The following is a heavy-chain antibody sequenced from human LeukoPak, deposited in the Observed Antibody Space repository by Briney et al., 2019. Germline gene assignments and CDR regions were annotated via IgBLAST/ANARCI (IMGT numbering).Heavy chain of an antibody. Sequence: GASVKVSCKASGYTFTSYDINWVRQATGQGLGWMGWMNPNSGNTGYAQKFQGRVTMTRNTSISTAYMELSSLRSEDTAVYYCARANLRYFDWLFPSYYYGMDVWGQGTTVTVSS. J-gene: IGHJ6*02. CDR2: MNPNSGNT. D-gene: IGHD3-9*01. V-gene: IGHV1-8*01. CDR1: GYTFTSYD. CDR3: ARANLRYFDWLFPSYYYGMDV.